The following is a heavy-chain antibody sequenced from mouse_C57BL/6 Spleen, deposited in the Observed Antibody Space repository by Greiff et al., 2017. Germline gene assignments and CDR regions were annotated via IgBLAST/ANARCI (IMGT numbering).Heavy chain of an antibody. CDR2: INPCDNDT. D-gene: IGHD1-1*01. CDR3: TSDGRCYCWD. Sequence: QVQLQQPGAELVKPGASVKLSCKASGYTFTSYWMHWVKQRPVQGLEWIGNINPCDNDTKYNQKFKDKATLTVEKSSSTAYMQLSSLTSEDSAVYYCTSDGRCYCWDRGKGATVTASS. J-gene: IGHJ1*03. V-gene: IGHV1-52*01. CDR1: GYTFTSYW.